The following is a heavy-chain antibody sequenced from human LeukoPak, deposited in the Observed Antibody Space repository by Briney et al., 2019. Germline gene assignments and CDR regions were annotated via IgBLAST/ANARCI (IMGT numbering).Heavy chain of an antibody. CDR3: AREAAARPHFDY. V-gene: IGHV4-59*01. Sequence: SETLSLTCTVSGGSISSYYWSWIRQPPGKGLEWIGYIYYSGSTNYNPSLKSRVTISVDTSKNQFSLKLSSVTAADTAVYYCAREAAARPHFDYWGQGTLVTVSS. J-gene: IGHJ4*02. CDR1: GGSISSYY. D-gene: IGHD6-6*01. CDR2: IYYSGST.